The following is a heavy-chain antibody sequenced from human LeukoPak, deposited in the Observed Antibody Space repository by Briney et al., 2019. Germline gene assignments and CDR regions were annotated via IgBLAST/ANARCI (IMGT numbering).Heavy chain of an antibody. CDR2: MNPNSGNT. J-gene: IGHJ4*02. D-gene: IGHD4-23*01. CDR1: GYTFTSYD. V-gene: IGHV1-8*03. CDR3: ARGRGFDYGGQDSDY. Sequence: ASVKVSCKTSGYTFTSYDINWVRQATGQGLEWMGWMNPNSGNTGYAQKFQGRVTITRNTSISTAYMELSSLRSEDTAVYYCARGRGFDYGGQDSDYWGQGTLVTVSS.